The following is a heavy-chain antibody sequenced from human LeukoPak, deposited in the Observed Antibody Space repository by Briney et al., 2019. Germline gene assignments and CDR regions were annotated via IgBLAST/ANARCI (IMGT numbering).Heavy chain of an antibody. CDR1: GGTFSSYA. Sequence: SVKVSCKASGGTFSSYAISWVRQAPGQGLEWMGGIIPIFGTANYAQKFQGRVTITTDESTSIVYMELSSLRSEDTAVYYSARVVTTGPLDYWGQGTLVTVSS. D-gene: IGHD4-17*01. J-gene: IGHJ4*02. CDR3: ARVVTTGPLDY. V-gene: IGHV1-69*05. CDR2: IIPIFGTA.